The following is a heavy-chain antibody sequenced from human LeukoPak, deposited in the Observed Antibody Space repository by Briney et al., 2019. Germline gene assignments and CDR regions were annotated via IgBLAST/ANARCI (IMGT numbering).Heavy chain of an antibody. J-gene: IGHJ6*02. CDR3: ARNNGMDV. CDR2: VNRDGSET. V-gene: IGHV3-7*03. CDR1: GFALISHW. Sequence: GGSLRLSCAASGFALISHWMPWVRQVPGRGPEWVANVNRDGSETYYLDSVKGRFTISKDNAKNSLYLQMNSLRAEDTALYHCARNNGMDVWGQGTTVIVSS.